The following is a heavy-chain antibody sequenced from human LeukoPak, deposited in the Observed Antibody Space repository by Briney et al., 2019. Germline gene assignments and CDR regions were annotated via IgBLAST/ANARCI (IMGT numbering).Heavy chain of an antibody. Sequence: SETLSLTCTVSGGSISSYYWSWIRQPAGKGLEWIGRIYTSGSTNYNPSLKSRVTMSVDTSKNQFSLKLSSVTAADTAVYYCARDLHGSGSYLDYFDYWGQGTLVTVSS. J-gene: IGHJ4*02. CDR1: GGSISSYY. V-gene: IGHV4-4*07. CDR2: IYTSGST. D-gene: IGHD3-10*01. CDR3: ARDLHGSGSYLDYFDY.